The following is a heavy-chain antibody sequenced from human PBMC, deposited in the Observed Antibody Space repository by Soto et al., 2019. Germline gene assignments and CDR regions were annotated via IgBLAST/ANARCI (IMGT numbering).Heavy chain of an antibody. J-gene: IGHJ3*02. CDR2: IYHSGST. CDR1: GGSISSGGYS. CDR3: ARGKAEDDAFDI. V-gene: IGHV4-30-2*01. Sequence: SETLSLTCAVSGGSISSGGYSWSWIRQPPGKGLEWIGYIYHSGSTYYNPSLKSRVTISVDRSKNQFSLKLSSVTAADTAVYYCARGKAEDDAFDIWGQGTMVTVSS.